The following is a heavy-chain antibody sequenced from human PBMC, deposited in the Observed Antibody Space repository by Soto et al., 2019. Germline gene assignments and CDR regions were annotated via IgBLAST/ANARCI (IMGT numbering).Heavy chain of an antibody. CDR1: GDRVSSNRAA. V-gene: IGHV6-1*01. CDR3: ARAGDYDSWSGYTSQYYYYGMDV. J-gene: IGHJ6*02. D-gene: IGHD3-3*01. CDR2: TYYRSKWYN. Sequence: SQTLSLTCAISGDRVSSNRAAWNWIKQSPSRSLEWLGRTYYRSKWYNDYAVSVKSRMTINPDTSKSQFSLQLNSVTPEDTAVHYCARAGDYDSWSGYTSQYYYYGMDVWGQGTTVTVSS.